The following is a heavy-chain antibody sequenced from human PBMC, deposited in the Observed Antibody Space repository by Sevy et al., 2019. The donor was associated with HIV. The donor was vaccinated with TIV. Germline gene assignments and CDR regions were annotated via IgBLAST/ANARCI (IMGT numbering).Heavy chain of an antibody. J-gene: IGHJ1*01. CDR2: ISYDGNNK. V-gene: IGHV3-30*18. CDR1: GFTFSSYA. CDR3: AKDHNLWSEGGFLHH. D-gene: IGHD3-10*01. Sequence: GGSLRLSCAASGFTFSSYAIHWVRQTPGKGLAWVAVISYDGNNKYYADSVKGRFTVSRDNSKNTLYAQMNSLRAEDTAVYYCAKDHNLWSEGGFLHHWGQGTLVTISS.